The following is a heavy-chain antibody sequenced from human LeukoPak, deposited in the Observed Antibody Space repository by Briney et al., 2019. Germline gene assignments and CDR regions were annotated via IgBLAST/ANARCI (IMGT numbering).Heavy chain of an antibody. J-gene: IGHJ4*02. CDR2: IYHSRST. CDR3: AIANRRVAPAGNFDD. V-gene: IGHV4-4*02. CDR1: GGSISSSNW. D-gene: IGHD6-13*01. Sequence: PSGTLSLTCAVSGGSISSSNWWRLVRQPPGKGLEWIGEIYHSRSTNYTPSLKSRVTISIDKSKNQFSLKLSSVTAADTAVYYCAIANRRVAPAGNFDDGGQGTLVTVSS.